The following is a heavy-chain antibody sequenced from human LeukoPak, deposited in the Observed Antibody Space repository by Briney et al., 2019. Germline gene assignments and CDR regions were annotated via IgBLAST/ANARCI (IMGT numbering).Heavy chain of an antibody. D-gene: IGHD3-9*01. V-gene: IGHV3-7*01. CDR1: GFSFSSYW. J-gene: IGHJ4*02. CDR2: IRQDESER. Sequence: PGGSLRLSCEGCGFSFSSYWMTWVRQLPGKGPEWVANIRQDESERYFADSVKGRFTISRDNAKNSLYLQMNSLRAEDTAVYYCARSSGYLRYFDWVASYFDYWGQGTLVTVSS. CDR3: ARSSGYLRYFDWVASYFDY.